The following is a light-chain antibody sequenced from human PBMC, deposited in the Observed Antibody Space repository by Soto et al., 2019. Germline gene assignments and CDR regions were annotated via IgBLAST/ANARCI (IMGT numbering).Light chain of an antibody. V-gene: IGLV3-21*04. Sequence: SSELTQPPSVSVAPGKTARITCGGNNIGSKSVHWYQQKPGQAPVLVIYYDSDRPSGIPERFSGSNSGNTATLTISRVEAGDEADYYCQVWDSSSDHSPYVFGTGTKLTVL. CDR2: YDS. CDR3: QVWDSSSDHSPYV. CDR1: NIGSKS. J-gene: IGLJ1*01.